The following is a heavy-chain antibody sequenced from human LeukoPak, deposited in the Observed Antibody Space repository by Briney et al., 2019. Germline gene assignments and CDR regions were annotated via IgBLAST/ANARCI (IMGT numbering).Heavy chain of an antibody. Sequence: SVKVSCKASGGTFSSYAISWVRQAPGQGLEWMGGIIPIFGTANYAQKFQGRVTITTDESTSTAYMELSRLRSDDTAVYYCARYSSGWYLNWFDPWGQGTLVTVSS. CDR1: GGTFSSYA. CDR2: IIPIFGTA. CDR3: ARYSSGWYLNWFDP. J-gene: IGHJ5*02. D-gene: IGHD6-19*01. V-gene: IGHV1-69*05.